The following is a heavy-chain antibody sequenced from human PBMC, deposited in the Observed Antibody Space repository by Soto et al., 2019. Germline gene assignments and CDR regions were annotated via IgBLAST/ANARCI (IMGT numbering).Heavy chain of an antibody. D-gene: IGHD2-15*01. Sequence: QVQLVESGGGVVQPGRSLRLSCTTSGFTFGSYGMHWVRQAPGKGLEWMAIIRFDGSNKYYTDSVKGRFTISRDNSKNTLYLHMNSLRVEDTAVYYCAREEGVVARAFDFWGQGTLVTVSS. CDR2: IRFDGSNK. V-gene: IGHV3-33*01. CDR1: GFTFGSYG. CDR3: AREEGVVARAFDF. J-gene: IGHJ4*02.